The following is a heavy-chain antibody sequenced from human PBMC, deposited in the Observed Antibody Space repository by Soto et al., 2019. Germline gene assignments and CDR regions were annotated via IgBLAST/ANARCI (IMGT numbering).Heavy chain of an antibody. J-gene: IGHJ4*02. Sequence: EVQLVESGGGLVQPGGSLRLSCQASGFTVSSNYMSWVRKAPGKGWEWVSVIYSGVSTYYADSVKGRFTISRDNSKNTLYLQMNSLRAEDTAVYYCARDSDYGVDYWGQGTLVTVSS. D-gene: IGHD4-17*01. CDR2: IYSGVST. CDR3: ARDSDYGVDY. V-gene: IGHV3-66*01. CDR1: GFTVSSNY.